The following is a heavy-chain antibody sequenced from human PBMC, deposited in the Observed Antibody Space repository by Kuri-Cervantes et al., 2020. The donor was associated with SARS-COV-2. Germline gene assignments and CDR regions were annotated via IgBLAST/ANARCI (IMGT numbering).Heavy chain of an antibody. CDR2: IHYSGTT. CDR3: ARGSYDSSGYYFEDY. D-gene: IGHD3-22*01. V-gene: IGHV4-59*01. J-gene: IGHJ4*02. Sequence: SETLSLTCTVSGGSISSYYRSWIRQPPGKGLEWMGYIHYSGTTTYSPSLKSRLTISVDTPKNQFSLKVTSVTAADTAVYYCARGSYDSSGYYFEDYWGQGTLVTVSS. CDR1: GGSISSYY.